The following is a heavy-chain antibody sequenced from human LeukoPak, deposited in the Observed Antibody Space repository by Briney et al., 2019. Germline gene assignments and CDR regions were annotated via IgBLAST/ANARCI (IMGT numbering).Heavy chain of an antibody. CDR1: GFSFSSYE. J-gene: IGHJ4*02. CDR2: ISSSGSTL. CDR3: VKDSSWMGEYYFDY. Sequence: GGSLRLSCAASGFSFSSYEMNWVRQAPGKGLEWISYISSSGSTLYYADSVKGRFTISRGNSKNTLYLQMNSLRADDTAVYYCVKDSSWMGEYYFDYWGQGTLVTVSS. V-gene: IGHV3-48*03. D-gene: IGHD3-16*01.